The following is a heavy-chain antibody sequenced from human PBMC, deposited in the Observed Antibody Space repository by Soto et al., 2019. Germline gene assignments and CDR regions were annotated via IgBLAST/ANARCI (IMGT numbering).Heavy chain of an antibody. V-gene: IGHV3-21*01. D-gene: IGHD5-12*01. Sequence: EVQLVESGGGLVKPGGSLRLSCAASGFTFSSYSMNWVRQAPGKGLEWVSSISASSSYIYYADSVKGRFTVSRDNAKNSLYLQINSLRDEDTAVYYCARGSIVATSLTTFDFWGQGTLVIVSS. CDR3: ARGSIVATSLTTFDF. J-gene: IGHJ4*02. CDR1: GFTFSSYS. CDR2: ISASSSYI.